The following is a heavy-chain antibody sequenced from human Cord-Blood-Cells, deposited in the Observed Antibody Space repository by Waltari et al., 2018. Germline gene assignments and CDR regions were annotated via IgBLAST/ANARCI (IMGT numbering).Heavy chain of an antibody. CDR3: AVRDSSGYYYFDY. V-gene: IGHV4-4*02. CDR1: GGSISSSNW. D-gene: IGHD3-22*01. CDR2: IYHSGRP. J-gene: IGHJ4*02. Sequence: QVQLQESGPGLVKPSGTLSLTCAVSGGSISSSNWWSWVRQPPGKGLEWIGEIYHSGRPNNNPSPKSRVTISVDKSKNQFSLKLSSVTAADTAVYYCAVRDSSGYYYFDYWGQGTLVTVSS.